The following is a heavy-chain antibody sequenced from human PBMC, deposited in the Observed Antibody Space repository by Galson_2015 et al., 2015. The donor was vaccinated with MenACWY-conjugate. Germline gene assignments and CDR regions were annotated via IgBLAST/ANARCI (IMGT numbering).Heavy chain of an antibody. CDR3: SWGRNPTVNSMFLDY. D-gene: IGHD3-10*02. CDR1: GITFSRCG. Sequence: SLRLSCAASGITFSRCGMNWVRQAPGKGLEWISYISPGGGTKYYADSAKGRFTISRDDAENSLLLQLSSLRDEDTAVYYCSWGRNPTVNSMFLDYWGRGTQVIVSS. J-gene: IGHJ4*02. CDR2: ISPGGGTK. V-gene: IGHV3-48*02.